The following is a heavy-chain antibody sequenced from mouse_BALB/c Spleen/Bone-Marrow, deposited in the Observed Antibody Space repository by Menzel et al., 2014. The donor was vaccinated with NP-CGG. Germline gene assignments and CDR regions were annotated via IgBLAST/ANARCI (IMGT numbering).Heavy chain of an antibody. D-gene: IGHD2-4*01. CDR1: GFSFSNYG. Sequence: EVNLVESGGGLVKSGGSLKLSCAASGFSFSNYGMSWVCQTPEKRLEWVATISGDGRYTFYSDSVKGRFTISRDNAKNNLYLQLSSLRSEDTALYYCARHAYYDQTEVSFVYWGQGTLVTVSA. J-gene: IGHJ3*01. V-gene: IGHV5-9-2*01. CDR3: ARHAYYDQTEVSFVY. CDR2: ISGDGRYT.